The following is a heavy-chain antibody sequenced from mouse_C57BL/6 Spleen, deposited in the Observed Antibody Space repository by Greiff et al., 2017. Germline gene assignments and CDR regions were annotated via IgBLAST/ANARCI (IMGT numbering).Heavy chain of an antibody. CDR1: GYTFTDYN. J-gene: IGHJ4*01. CDR2: INHNNGGT. CDR3: SSGNSVTDAMDY. Sequence: VQLQQSGPELVKPGASVKIPCKASGYTFTDYNMDRVKQSHGKSPEWNGDINHNNGGTIYNQKCKGKATLTVDKPSSTAYMELRRLTSEDTECYYCSSGNSVTDAMDYWGQGTSVTVSS. D-gene: IGHD2-13*01. V-gene: IGHV1-18*01.